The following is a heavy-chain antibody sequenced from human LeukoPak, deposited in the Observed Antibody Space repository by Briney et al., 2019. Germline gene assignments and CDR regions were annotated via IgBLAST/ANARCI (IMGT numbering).Heavy chain of an antibody. D-gene: IGHD6-19*01. J-gene: IGHJ6*03. CDR2: INHSGST. V-gene: IGHV4-34*01. CDR3: ARDNRQWLVKSFLSGGGYYYYYMDV. CDR1: GGSFSGYY. Sequence: SETLSLTCAVYGGSFSGYYWSWIRQPPGKGLEWIGEINHSGSTNYNPSLTSGVTISVETSKNQYSLRRSSVTAADTAVYYCARDNRQWLVKSFLSGGGYYYYYMDVWGKGTTVTVSS.